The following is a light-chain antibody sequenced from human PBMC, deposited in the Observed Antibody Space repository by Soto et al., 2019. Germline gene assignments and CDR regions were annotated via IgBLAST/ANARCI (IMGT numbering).Light chain of an antibody. CDR1: QTVSSSY. Sequence: EIVLTQSPGTLSLSPGERATLSCRASQTVSSSYLAWYQQKPGQAPRLLIYGASSRASGIPDRFSGSGSGTDFPPPISRLEPEDFALYYCQQYGTSPPYTFGQGTKLQIK. CDR3: QQYGTSPPYT. CDR2: GAS. V-gene: IGKV3-20*01. J-gene: IGKJ2*01.